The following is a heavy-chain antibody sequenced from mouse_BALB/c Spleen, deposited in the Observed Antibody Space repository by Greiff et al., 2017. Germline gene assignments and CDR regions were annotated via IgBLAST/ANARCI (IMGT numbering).Heavy chain of an antibody. CDR2: IDPYNGGT. CDR1: GYAFTSYN. CDR3: ARSKYYGTRYFDV. Sequence: VQLQQSGPELVKPGASVKVSCKASGYAFTSYNMYWVKQSHGKSLEWIGYIDPYNGGTSYNQKFKGKATLTVDKSSSTAYMHLNSLTSEDSAVYYCARSKYYGTRYFDVWGAGTTVTVSS. J-gene: IGHJ1*01. V-gene: IGHV1S135*01. D-gene: IGHD1-1*01.